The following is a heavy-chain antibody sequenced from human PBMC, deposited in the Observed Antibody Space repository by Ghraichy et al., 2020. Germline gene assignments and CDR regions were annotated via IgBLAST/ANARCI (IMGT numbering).Heavy chain of an antibody. D-gene: IGHD3-10*01. Sequence: LSLTCAASGFTFDDYGMSWVRQAPGKGLEWVSGINWNGGSTGYADSVKGRFTISRDNAKNSLYLQMNSLRAEDTALYYCARVQTRLWFGELFYAFDIWGQGTMVTVSS. J-gene: IGHJ3*02. CDR2: INWNGGST. CDR1: GFTFDDYG. V-gene: IGHV3-20*04. CDR3: ARVQTRLWFGELFYAFDI.